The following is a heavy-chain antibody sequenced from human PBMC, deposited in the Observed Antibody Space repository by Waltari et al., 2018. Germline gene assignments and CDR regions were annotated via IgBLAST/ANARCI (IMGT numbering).Heavy chain of an antibody. J-gene: IGHJ4*02. CDR2: ISKTITTI. Sequence: EVQLLAPGGGLVQPGGSLRLSCAASGFTFSSYSITWVRQAPGKGLECVSYISKTITTIHYADSVKGRFTISRDNAKNSVYLQMNSLRDEDTAMYYCTRGFASGIHYYWGQGTLVTVSS. CDR3: TRGFASGIHYY. V-gene: IGHV3-48*02. CDR1: GFTFSSYS. D-gene: IGHD3-10*01.